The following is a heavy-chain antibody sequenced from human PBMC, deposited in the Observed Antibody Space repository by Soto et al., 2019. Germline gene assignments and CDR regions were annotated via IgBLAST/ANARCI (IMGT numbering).Heavy chain of an antibody. CDR2: INSDGSST. J-gene: IGHJ6*03. CDR1: GFTFSSYW. Sequence: GGSLRLSCAASGFTFSSYWMHWVRQAPGKGLVWVSRINSDGSSTSYADSVKGRFTISRDNAKNTLYLQMNSLRAEDTAVYYCAREALTMVRGISSSYYYYYYMDVWGKRSTVPVSS. CDR3: AREALTMVRGISSSYYYYYYMDV. D-gene: IGHD3-10*01. V-gene: IGHV3-74*01.